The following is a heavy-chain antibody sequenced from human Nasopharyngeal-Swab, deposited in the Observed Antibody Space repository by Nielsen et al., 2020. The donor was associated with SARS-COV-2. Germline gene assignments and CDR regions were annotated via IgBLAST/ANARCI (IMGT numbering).Heavy chain of an antibody. J-gene: IGHJ4*02. Sequence: VRQAPGKGLEWVSAISGSGQSTYYADSVKGRFTISRDNSKNTLYLQMNSLRAEDTAVYYCAKEPIVTMIVVVIDTYFDYWGQGTLVTVSS. D-gene: IGHD3-22*01. CDR2: ISGSGQST. CDR3: AKEPIVTMIVVVIDTYFDY. V-gene: IGHV3-23*01.